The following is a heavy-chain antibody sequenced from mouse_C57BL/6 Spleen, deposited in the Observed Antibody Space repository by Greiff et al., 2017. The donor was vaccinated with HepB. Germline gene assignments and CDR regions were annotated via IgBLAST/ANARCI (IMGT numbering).Heavy chain of an antibody. CDR3: ARDETAQATFAMDY. J-gene: IGHJ4*01. V-gene: IGHV1-82*01. D-gene: IGHD3-2*02. CDR2: IYPGDGDT. CDR1: GYAFSSSW. Sequence: VQLQQSGPELVKPGASVKISCKASGYAFSSSWMNWVKQRPGKGLEWIGRIYPGDGDTNYNGKFKGKATLTADKSSSTAYMQLSSLTSEDSAVYFCARDETAQATFAMDYWGQGTSVTVSS.